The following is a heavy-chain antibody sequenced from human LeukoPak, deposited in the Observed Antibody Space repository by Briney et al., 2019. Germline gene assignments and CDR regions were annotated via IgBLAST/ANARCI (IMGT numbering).Heavy chain of an antibody. Sequence: GGSLRLSCAASGFTFSTYAMSWVRQAPGKGLEWVSVVSGTGGRTYYADSVKGRFTISRDNPKNTLYLQMNSLRAEDTALYYCVKASSSSPQYNWFYAWGQGTLVTVSS. V-gene: IGHV3-23*01. CDR1: GFTFSTYA. D-gene: IGHD6-6*01. CDR2: VSGTGGRT. J-gene: IGHJ5*02. CDR3: VKASSSSPQYNWFYA.